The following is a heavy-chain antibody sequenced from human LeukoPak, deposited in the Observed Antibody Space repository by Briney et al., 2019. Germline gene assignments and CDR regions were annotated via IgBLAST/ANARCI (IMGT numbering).Heavy chain of an antibody. J-gene: IGHJ4*02. V-gene: IGHV3-48*03. CDR2: ITSNANTI. CDR3: ARGSSYAF. Sequence: PGGSLRLSCAASGFTFSSYEMNWVRQAPGKGLEWVSYITSNANTIYYADSVKGRFTISRDNAKNSLYLQMNSLRAEDTAVYYCARGSSYAFWGQGILVTVSS. D-gene: IGHD6-6*01. CDR1: GFTFSSYE.